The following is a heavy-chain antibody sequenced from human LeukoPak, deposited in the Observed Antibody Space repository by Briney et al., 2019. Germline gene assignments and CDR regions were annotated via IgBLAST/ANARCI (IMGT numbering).Heavy chain of an antibody. CDR1: GYTFTSYA. Sequence: GASVKVSCKASGYTFTSYAIISVRQAPGQGLEWMGWISANNGNTNYAQKLQGRVTMTTDTSTSTAYMELRTLTSDDTAVYYCARQIVGATNWFDPWGQGTLVTVSS. CDR3: ARQIVGATNWFDP. D-gene: IGHD1-26*01. CDR2: ISANNGNT. V-gene: IGHV1-18*01. J-gene: IGHJ5*02.